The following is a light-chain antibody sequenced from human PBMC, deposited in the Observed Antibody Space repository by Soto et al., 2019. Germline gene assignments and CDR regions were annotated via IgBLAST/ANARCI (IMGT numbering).Light chain of an antibody. CDR2: DAS. V-gene: IGKV3-20*01. Sequence: EVVMTQSPATLSVSPGERATLSCRANQSVSSNLAWYQQKPGQAPRLLIYDASNRATGIPARFSGSGSGTDFTLTISSLEPEDFAVYYCQQYGSSPRAFGPGTKVDIK. CDR3: QQYGSSPRA. CDR1: QSVSSN. J-gene: IGKJ3*01.